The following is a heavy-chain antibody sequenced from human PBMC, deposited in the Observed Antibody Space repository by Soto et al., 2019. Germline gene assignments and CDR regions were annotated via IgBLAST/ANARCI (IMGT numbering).Heavy chain of an antibody. Sequence: ASVKVSCKVSGYTLTELSMHWVRQAPGKGLEWMGGFDPEDGETIYAQKFQGRVTMTEDTSTSTAYMELRSLRPDDTAVYYCARAFFYQGSDSRGYSFDAFDFWGPGTLVTVSS. D-gene: IGHD3-22*01. V-gene: IGHV1-24*01. CDR3: ARAFFYQGSDSRGYSFDAFDF. J-gene: IGHJ3*01. CDR2: FDPEDGET. CDR1: GYTLTELS.